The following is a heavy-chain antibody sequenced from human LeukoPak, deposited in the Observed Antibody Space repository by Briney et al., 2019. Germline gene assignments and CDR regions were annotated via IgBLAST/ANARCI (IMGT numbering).Heavy chain of an antibody. CDR2: ISSSSSTI. D-gene: IGHD2-21*01. CDR1: GFTFSSYS. CDR3: ARGKIPTGYGMDV. V-gene: IGHV3-48*01. Sequence: QSGGSLRLSCAASGFTFSSYSMNWVRQAPGKGLEWVSYISSSSSTIYCADSVKGRFTISRDNAKNSLYLQMNSLRAEDTAVYYCARGKIPTGYGMDVWGQGTTVTVSS. J-gene: IGHJ6*02.